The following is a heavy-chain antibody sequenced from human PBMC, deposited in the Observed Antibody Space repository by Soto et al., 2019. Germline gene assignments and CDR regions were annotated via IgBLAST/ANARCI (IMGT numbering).Heavy chain of an antibody. CDR1: GFSISTSGVG. V-gene: IGHV2-5*02. Sequence: QITLKESGPTLVKPAQTLTVTCTFSGFSISTSGVGVCWIRQPPGKALEWLALIHWDDDKRYSPSLKSRLTIAKDTPKTQVVLTMTDMDPVDTATDSCAHDGGGYDYDYWGQGTLVTVA. J-gene: IGHJ4*02. CDR2: IHWDDDK. CDR3: AHDGGGYDYDY. D-gene: IGHD5-12*01.